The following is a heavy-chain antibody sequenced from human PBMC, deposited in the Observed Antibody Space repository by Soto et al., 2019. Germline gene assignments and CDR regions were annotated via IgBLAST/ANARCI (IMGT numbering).Heavy chain of an antibody. CDR1: GFTVTTYG. V-gene: IGHV3-30*03. D-gene: IGHD2-21*01. Sequence: QVQLVESGGGVVQPGRSLRLSCAAAGFTVTTYGMQWVRQAPGKGLEWVARLTHDGSRDFYADSVKGRFTLSRDTSKNTLYLQMNSLRPEDTAVYYCASIADYWGQGTLVTVSS. CDR2: LTHDGSRD. CDR3: ASIADY. J-gene: IGHJ4*02.